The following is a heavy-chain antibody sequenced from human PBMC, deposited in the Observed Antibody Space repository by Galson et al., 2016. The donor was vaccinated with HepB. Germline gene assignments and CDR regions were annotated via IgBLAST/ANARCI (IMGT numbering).Heavy chain of an antibody. J-gene: IGHJ4*02. Sequence: SLRLSCAASGLTFSDYAMHWVRQAPGKGLEWVSGLSWNSGRIAYADSMKGRFTISRDDAKNSLYLQMNSLRAEDTAFYYCAKDMRRRQPNYSSSSGFDSWGQGTLVTVSS. V-gene: IGHV3-9*01. CDR1: GLTFSDYA. D-gene: IGHD6-6*01. CDR2: LSWNSGRI. CDR3: AKDMRRRQPNYSSSSGFDS.